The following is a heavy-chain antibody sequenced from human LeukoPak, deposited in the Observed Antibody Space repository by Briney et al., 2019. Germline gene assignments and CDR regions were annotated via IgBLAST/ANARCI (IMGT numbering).Heavy chain of an antibody. CDR3: ARYSGRFLGDAFDV. D-gene: IGHD3-10*01. CDR1: GFTFSDYY. J-gene: IGHJ3*01. V-gene: IGHV3-11*01. Sequence: GGSLRLSCAASGFTFSDYYMSWIRQAPGKGLEWVAYISTSGSTMYYGDSVEGRFTVSRDNAKNSLYLQMYSLRAEDTAVYYCARYSGRFLGDAFDVWGQGTVVTISS. CDR2: ISTSGSTM.